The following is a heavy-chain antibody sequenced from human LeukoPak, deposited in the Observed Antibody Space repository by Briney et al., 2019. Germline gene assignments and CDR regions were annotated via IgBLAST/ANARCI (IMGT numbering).Heavy chain of an antibody. Sequence: PGGSLRLSCAASGFTFSNYWMSWVRQAPGKGLEWVANIKQDGSEKYYVDSVKGRFTISRDNAKNSLYLQLNSLRAEDTAVYYCARGAHYYDGTTYYPPIDYWGQGTLVTVSS. D-gene: IGHD3-22*01. CDR3: ARGAHYYDGTTYYPPIDY. CDR1: GFTFSNYW. V-gene: IGHV3-7*04. J-gene: IGHJ4*02. CDR2: IKQDGSEK.